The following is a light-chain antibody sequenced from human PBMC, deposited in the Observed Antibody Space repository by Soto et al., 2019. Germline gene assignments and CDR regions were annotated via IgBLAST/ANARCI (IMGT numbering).Light chain of an antibody. Sequence: DIQMTQSPSSLSASVGDRVTITCRASHSISNYLNWYQQKLVKAPKLLIYGASSLQSGVPSRFSGSGSGTDFTLISSSLQPEDSATYYCQESNRVPFTFGGGTKLEIK. CDR2: GAS. CDR3: QESNRVPFT. CDR1: HSISNY. V-gene: IGKV1-39*01. J-gene: IGKJ4*01.